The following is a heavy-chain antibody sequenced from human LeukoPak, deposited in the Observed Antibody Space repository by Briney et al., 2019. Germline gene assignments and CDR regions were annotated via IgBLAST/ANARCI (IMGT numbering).Heavy chain of an antibody. D-gene: IGHD3-10*01. CDR1: GFTFSSYE. V-gene: IGHV3-48*03. CDR2: ISSSGSYT. CDR3: ARDRGGVASNSERFDF. Sequence: PGGSLRLSCAASGFTFSSYEMNWVRQAPGKGREWVSYISSSGSYTYYGDSVKGRFTISRDNDKNSLYLQMSSLRAEDTAVYFCARDRGGVASNSERFDFWGQGTLVTVSS. J-gene: IGHJ4*02.